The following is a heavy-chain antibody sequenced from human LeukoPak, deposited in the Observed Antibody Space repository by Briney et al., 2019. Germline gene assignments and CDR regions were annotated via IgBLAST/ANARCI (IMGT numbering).Heavy chain of an antibody. CDR3: ARGLAAAGQQIFDP. Sequence: ASVKVSCKASGGTFSSYAISWVRQAPGQGLEWMGGISAYNGNTNYAQKFQGRVTMTTDTSTSTAYMELRSLRSDDTAVYYCARGLAAAGQQIFDPWGQGTLVTVSS. CDR1: GGTFSSYA. D-gene: IGHD6-13*01. V-gene: IGHV1-18*01. J-gene: IGHJ5*02. CDR2: ISAYNGNT.